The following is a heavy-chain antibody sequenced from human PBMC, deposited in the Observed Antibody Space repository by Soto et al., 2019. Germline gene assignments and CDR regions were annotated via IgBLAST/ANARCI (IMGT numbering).Heavy chain of an antibody. CDR2: ISAYNGNT. CDR3: ARDLGGSYYAPVDY. D-gene: IGHD1-26*01. Sequence: QVQLVQSGAEVKKPGASVKVSCKASGYTFTSYGISWVRQAPGQGLEWMGWISAYNGNTKYAQKLQGRVTTTTDTSTSTAYMGLRSLSSDDTAVYYCARDLGGSYYAPVDYWGQGTLVTVSS. CDR1: GYTFTSYG. V-gene: IGHV1-18*01. J-gene: IGHJ4*02.